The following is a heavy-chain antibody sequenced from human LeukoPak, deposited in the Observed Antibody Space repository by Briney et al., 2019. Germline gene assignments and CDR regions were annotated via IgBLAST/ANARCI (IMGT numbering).Heavy chain of an antibody. CDR2: FSGSGGST. Sequence: GGSLRLSCAASGFTFSSYAMSWVRQAPGKGLEWVSAFSGSGGSTYYADSVKGRFTISRDNSKNTLYLQMNSLRAEDTAVYYCAKGQYGSGTVYFDYWGQGTLVTVSS. V-gene: IGHV3-23*01. CDR1: GFTFSSYA. D-gene: IGHD3-10*01. J-gene: IGHJ4*02. CDR3: AKGQYGSGTVYFDY.